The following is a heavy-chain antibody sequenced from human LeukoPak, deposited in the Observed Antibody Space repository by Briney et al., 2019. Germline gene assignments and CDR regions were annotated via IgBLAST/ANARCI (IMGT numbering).Heavy chain of an antibody. CDR1: GFTFSSYS. J-gene: IGHJ4*02. D-gene: IGHD2-2*01. Sequence: GGSLRLSCAASGFTFSSYSMNWVRQAPGKGPEWVSSISSSSSYIYYADSVKGRLTISRDNAKNSLYLQMNSLRAEDTAVYYCARAWQDIVVVPAAIGYWGQGTLVTVSS. V-gene: IGHV3-21*01. CDR3: ARAWQDIVVVPAAIGY. CDR2: ISSSSSYI.